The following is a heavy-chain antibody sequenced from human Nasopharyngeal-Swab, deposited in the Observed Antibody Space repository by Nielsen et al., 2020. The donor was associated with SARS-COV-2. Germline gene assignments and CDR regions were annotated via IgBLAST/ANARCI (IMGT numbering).Heavy chain of an antibody. CDR2: IYSGGST. J-gene: IGHJ3*02. CDR3: ARGGAYCGGDCYFRAFGI. D-gene: IGHD2-21*02. Sequence: GESLKISCAASGFTVSSNYMSWVRQAPGKGLEWVSVIYSGGSTYYADSVKGRFTISRDNSKNTLYLQMNSLRAEDTAVYYCARGGAYCGGDCYFRAFGIWGQGTMVTVSS. V-gene: IGHV3-66*01. CDR1: GFTVSSNY.